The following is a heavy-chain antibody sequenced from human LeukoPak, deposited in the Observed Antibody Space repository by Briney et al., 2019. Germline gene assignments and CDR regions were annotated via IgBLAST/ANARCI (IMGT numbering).Heavy chain of an antibody. J-gene: IGHJ4*02. CDR2: SNHHGDT. V-gene: IGHV4-34*01. CDR3: AGERRSGSGSSPFDY. Sequence: SETLSLTCAVDNGSFSGYYWSWIRQPPGRGLEWIGESNHHGDTNYSPSLKSRVTLSVDSSKNQFSLRLRSVTAADTAVYYCAGERRSGSGSSPFDYWGQGTLVTVSP. D-gene: IGHD3-10*01. CDR1: NGSFSGYY.